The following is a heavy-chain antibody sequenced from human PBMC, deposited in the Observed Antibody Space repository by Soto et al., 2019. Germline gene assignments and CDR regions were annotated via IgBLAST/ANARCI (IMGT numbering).Heavy chain of an antibody. D-gene: IGHD1-7*01. CDR1: GFTFSSYA. CDR3: AKARTVNWNYLEFLYAFDI. Sequence: GGSLRLSCAASGFTFSSYAMSWVRQAPGKGLEWVSAISGRGGSTYYADSVKGRFTISRDNSKNTLYLQMNSLRAEDTAVYYCAKARTVNWNYLEFLYAFDIWGQGTMVTVSS. V-gene: IGHV3-23*01. J-gene: IGHJ3*02. CDR2: ISGRGGST.